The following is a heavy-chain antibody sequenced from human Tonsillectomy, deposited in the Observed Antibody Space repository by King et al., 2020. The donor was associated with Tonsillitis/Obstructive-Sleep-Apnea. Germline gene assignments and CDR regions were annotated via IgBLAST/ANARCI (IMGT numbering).Heavy chain of an antibody. CDR3: TTGTVVVPSASSQYYYYFMDV. V-gene: IGHV3-15*01. Sequence: VQLVESGGDFVEPGGSLSLSCLGSGFIFRNAGMSGVRQFPGKGRDWVGRIKSMADGGTTDYGSPVRGRFTITRDDSKNTLTLQMNSLKSEDTAVYYCTTGTVVVPSASSQYYYYFMDVWGKGTTVTVSS. CDR1: GFIFRNAG. D-gene: IGHD2-2*01. CDR2: IKSMADGGTT. J-gene: IGHJ6*03.